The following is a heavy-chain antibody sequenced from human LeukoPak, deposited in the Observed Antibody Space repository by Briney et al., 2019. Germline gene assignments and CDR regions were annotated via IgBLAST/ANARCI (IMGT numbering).Heavy chain of an antibody. V-gene: IGHV3-23*01. CDR3: AKAGEGSGWYLGYFEY. CDR2: ISSSGGST. CDR1: GFTFSSYA. D-gene: IGHD6-19*01. J-gene: IGHJ4*02. Sequence: GGSPRLSCAASGFTFSSYAMNWVRQAPGKGLEWVSFISSSGGSTYYADSVKGRFTISRDSSKNTLYLQVNSLRAEDTAVYYCAKAGEGSGWYLGYFEYWGQGTLVTVSS.